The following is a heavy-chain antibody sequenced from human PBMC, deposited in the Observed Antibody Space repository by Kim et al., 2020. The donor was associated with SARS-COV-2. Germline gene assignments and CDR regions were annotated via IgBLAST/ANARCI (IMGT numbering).Heavy chain of an antibody. Sequence: SETLSLTCTVSGYSISSGYYWGWIRQPPGKGLEWIGSIYHSGSTYYNPSLKSRVTISVDTSKNQFSLKLSSVTAADTAVYYCARDYGELYYDFWSGYSTNNWFDPWGQGTLVTVSS. D-gene: IGHD3-3*01. CDR1: GYSISSGYY. CDR2: IYHSGST. J-gene: IGHJ5*02. V-gene: IGHV4-38-2*02. CDR3: ARDYGELYYDFWSGYSTNNWFDP.